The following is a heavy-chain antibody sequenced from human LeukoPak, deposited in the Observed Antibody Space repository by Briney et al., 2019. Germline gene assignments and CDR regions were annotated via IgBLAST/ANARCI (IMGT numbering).Heavy chain of an antibody. CDR3: ASETRNYYGSGSYYYGMDV. D-gene: IGHD3-10*01. J-gene: IGHJ6*02. CDR1: GFTFSDYY. V-gene: IGHV3-11*01. Sequence: PGGSLRLSCAASGFTFSDYYMSWIRQAPGKGLEWVSYISSSGSTIYYADSVKGRFTISRDNAKNSLYLQMNSLRAEDTAVYYCASETRNYYGSGSYYYGMDVWGQGTTVTVSS. CDR2: ISSSGSTI.